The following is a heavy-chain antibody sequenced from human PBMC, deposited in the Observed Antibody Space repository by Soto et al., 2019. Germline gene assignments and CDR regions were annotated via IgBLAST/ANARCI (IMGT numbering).Heavy chain of an antibody. Sequence: QVQLVQSGAEVKKPGASVKVSCEATGYTFTGYYMHWVRQASGQGLEWMGWINPNSGGTNYAQKFQGWVTMTRDTSISTAYMELSRLRSDDTAVYYCASQRLGYYYMDVWGKGTTVTVSS. CDR2: INPNSGGT. CDR1: GYTFTGYY. V-gene: IGHV1-2*04. J-gene: IGHJ6*03. CDR3: ASQRLGYYYMDV.